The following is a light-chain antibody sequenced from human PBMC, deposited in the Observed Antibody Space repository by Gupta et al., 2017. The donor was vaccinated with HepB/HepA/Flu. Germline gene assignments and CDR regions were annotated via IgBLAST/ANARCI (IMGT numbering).Light chain of an antibody. J-gene: IGLJ2*01. Sequence: QSALTQPASVSGSPGQSITISCTGTTRDVSAYNYVSWYQQDPGKAPKLMIYDVGHRPSGVSTRFSGSKSGNTASLTISGLQAEDEGDYYCSSLSTSRTVVFGGGTRLTVL. CDR1: TRDVSAYNY. CDR2: DVG. V-gene: IGLV2-14*03. CDR3: SSLSTSRTVV.